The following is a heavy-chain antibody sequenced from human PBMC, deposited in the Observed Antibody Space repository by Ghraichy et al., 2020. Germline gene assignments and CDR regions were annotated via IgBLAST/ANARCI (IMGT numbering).Heavy chain of an antibody. J-gene: IGHJ4*02. V-gene: IGHV4-4*09. CDR2: IYTSVST. Sequence: SQTLSLTCTVSGGSISSYYWSWIRQPPGKGLEWIGYIYTSVSTNYNPSLKSRVTISVDTSKNQFSLKLSSVTAADTVVYYCARHGAPTPYSGSYRGPFDYWGQGTLVTVSS. CDR1: GGSISSYY. CDR3: ARHGAPTPYSGSYRGPFDY. D-gene: IGHD1-26*01.